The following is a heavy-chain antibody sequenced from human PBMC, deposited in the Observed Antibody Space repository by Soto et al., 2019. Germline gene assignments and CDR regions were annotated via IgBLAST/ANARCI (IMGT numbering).Heavy chain of an antibody. Sequence: QVQLVESGGGLVKPGGSLRLSCAASGFTFSDYYMNWFRQAPGKGLEYVSYISSSSSNTNYADSVKGRFTISRDNAKNTLYLQMSSLRAEDTAVYYCARALPARASWYSYWGQGTLVTVSS. CDR1: GFTFSDYY. CDR2: ISSSSSNT. D-gene: IGHD6-13*01. CDR3: ARALPARASWYSY. V-gene: IGHV3-11*05. J-gene: IGHJ4*02.